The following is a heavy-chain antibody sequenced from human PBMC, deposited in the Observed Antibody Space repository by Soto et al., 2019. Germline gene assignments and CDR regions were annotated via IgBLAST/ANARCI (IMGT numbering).Heavy chain of an antibody. CDR2: IWYDGSNR. V-gene: IGHV3-33*01. D-gene: IGHD2-8*01. Sequence: GGSLRLSCAASGFTFSSYVMHWVRQAPGKGLEWVAVIWYDGSNRYYADSVKGRFTISRDNSKNTLYLQMNSLRAEDTAVYYCARDRGADFYATPWFDPWGQGTLVTVSS. CDR1: GFTFSSYV. J-gene: IGHJ5*02. CDR3: ARDRGADFYATPWFDP.